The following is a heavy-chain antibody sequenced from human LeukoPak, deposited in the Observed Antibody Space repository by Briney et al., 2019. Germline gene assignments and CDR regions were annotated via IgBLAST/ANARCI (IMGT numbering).Heavy chain of an antibody. Sequence: GGSLRLSCAASGFTVSSNYMSWVRQAPGKGLEWVSILYSGSSTYYADSVKGRFTISRDTSRNTLYLQMNSLRAEDTAVYYCARARTYSSGWWYYFDYWGQGTLVTVSS. V-gene: IGHV3-66*01. J-gene: IGHJ4*02. D-gene: IGHD6-19*01. CDR3: ARARTYSSGWWYYFDY. CDR2: LYSGSST. CDR1: GFTVSSNY.